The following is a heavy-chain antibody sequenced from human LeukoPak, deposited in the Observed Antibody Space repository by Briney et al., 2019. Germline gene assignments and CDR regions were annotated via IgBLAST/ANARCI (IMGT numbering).Heavy chain of an antibody. V-gene: IGHV3-23*01. CDR3: AKPKNSGYDFRYFDY. J-gene: IGHJ4*02. CDR1: GFTFSSYA. CDR2: ISGGGGST. Sequence: PGGSLRLSCAASGFTFSSYAMSWVRQAPGKGLEWVPTISGGGGSTYYADSVKGRFTISRDNSKNTLYLQMNSLRVEDTALYYCAKPKNSGYDFRYFDYWGQGTLVTVSS. D-gene: IGHD5-12*01.